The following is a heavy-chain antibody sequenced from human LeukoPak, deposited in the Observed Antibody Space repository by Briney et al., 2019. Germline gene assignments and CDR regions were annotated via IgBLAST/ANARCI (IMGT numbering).Heavy chain of an antibody. J-gene: IGHJ3*02. CDR3: AREGVGATGPANAFDI. V-gene: IGHV1-69*13. Sequence: GASVKVSCKASGYTFTSYGISWVRQAPGQGLEWMGGIIPIFGTANYAQKFQGRVTITADESTSTAYMELSSLRSEDTAVYYCAREGVGATGPANAFDIWGQGTMVTVSS. CDR2: IIPIFGTA. CDR1: GYTFTSYG. D-gene: IGHD1-26*01.